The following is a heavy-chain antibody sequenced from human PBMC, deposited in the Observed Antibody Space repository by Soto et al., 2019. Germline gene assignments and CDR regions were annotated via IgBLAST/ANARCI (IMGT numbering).Heavy chain of an antibody. CDR1: GYTFTSYD. D-gene: IGHD1-20*01. Sequence: ASVKVSCKASGYTFTSYDLHWVRQAPGQRLEWMGWTNAGNGNTKYSQKFQGRVTITRDTSASTAYMELSSLRSEDTAVYCCARDKITGILDYWGQGTLVTVSS. CDR3: ARDKITGILDY. V-gene: IGHV1-3*01. J-gene: IGHJ4*02. CDR2: TNAGNGNT.